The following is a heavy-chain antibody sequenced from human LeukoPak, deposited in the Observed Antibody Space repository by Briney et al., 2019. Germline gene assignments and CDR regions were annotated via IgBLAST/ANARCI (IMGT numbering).Heavy chain of an antibody. J-gene: IGHJ4*02. Sequence: PGRSLRLSCAASGFTFSSYAMHWVRQAPGKGLEWVAVISYDGSNKYYADSVKGRFTISRDNSKNTLYLQMNSLRAEDTAVYYCAKDEDYERLFDYWGQGTLVTVSS. CDR1: GFTFSSYA. CDR3: AKDEDYERLFDY. D-gene: IGHD4-17*01. V-gene: IGHV3-30*04. CDR2: ISYDGSNK.